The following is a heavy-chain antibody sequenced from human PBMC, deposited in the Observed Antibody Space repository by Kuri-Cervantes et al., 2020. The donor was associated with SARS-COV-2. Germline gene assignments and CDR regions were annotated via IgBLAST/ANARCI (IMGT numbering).Heavy chain of an antibody. J-gene: IGHJ4*02. D-gene: IGHD1-1*01. CDR2: INPDGSYT. CDR3: VRDGDHWNFDY. CDR1: RFTFNSYA. Sequence: GGSLRLSCAASRFTFNSYAMSWVRQAPGKGLEWVSRINPDGSYTNNADSVKGRFTLSRDNAKNMLFLQMNSLRAEDTAVYYCVRDGDHWNFDYWGQGTLVTVSS. V-gene: IGHV3-74*01.